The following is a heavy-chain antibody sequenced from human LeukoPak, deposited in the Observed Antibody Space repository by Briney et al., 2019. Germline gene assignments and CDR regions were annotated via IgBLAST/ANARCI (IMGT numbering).Heavy chain of an antibody. V-gene: IGHV4-4*02. D-gene: IGHD6-19*01. CDR1: GGSISSDNW. J-gene: IGHJ1*01. CDR2: IYHSGST. CDR3: AANGWYCLDH. Sequence: SETLSLTCAVSGGSISSDNWWSWVRQPPGKGLEWIGEIYHSGSTNYNPSLQSRVTISVDKSNNHFSLRLTSVTAADTAVYYCAANGWYCLDHWGQGALVTVSS.